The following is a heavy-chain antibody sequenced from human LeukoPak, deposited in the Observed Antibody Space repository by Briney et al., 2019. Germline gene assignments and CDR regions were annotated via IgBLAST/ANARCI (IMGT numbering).Heavy chain of an antibody. Sequence: ASVKVSCKASGYTFTSNDINWVRQATGQGLEWMGWMSPNSGNTGYAQKFQGRVTITRNTSISTAYMELSSLRSEDTAVYYCARWFGELSHYYYYYYMDVWGKGTTVTVSS. V-gene: IGHV1-8*03. J-gene: IGHJ6*03. CDR1: GYTFTSND. D-gene: IGHD3-10*01. CDR3: ARWFGELSHYYYYYYMDV. CDR2: MSPNSGNT.